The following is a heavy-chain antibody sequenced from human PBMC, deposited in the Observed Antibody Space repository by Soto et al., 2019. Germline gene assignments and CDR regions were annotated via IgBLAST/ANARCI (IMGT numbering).Heavy chain of an antibody. CDR2: VYYSGNT. CDR1: GGSIRTYY. Sequence: SETLSLTCTVSGGSIRTYYWSWIRQSPGKGLEWIAYVYYSGNTYYNPPLKSRATISVDTSKNQFSLRLSSVTAGDTAVYYCASLGGSYYRFDYWGQGTPVTVSS. V-gene: IGHV4-59*01. D-gene: IGHD1-26*01. J-gene: IGHJ4*02. CDR3: ASLGGSYYRFDY.